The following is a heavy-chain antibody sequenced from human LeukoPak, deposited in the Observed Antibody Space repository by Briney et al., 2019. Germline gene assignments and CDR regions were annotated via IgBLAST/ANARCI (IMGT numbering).Heavy chain of an antibody. Sequence: ASVKVSCKASGYTFTSYDINWVRQATGQGLEWMGWMNPNSGNTGYAQKFQGRVTMTRNTSISTAYMELSSLRSEDTAVYYCARFQPNYYDSSGYSDYWGQGTLVTVSS. D-gene: IGHD3-22*01. V-gene: IGHV1-8*01. CDR1: GYTFTSYD. CDR3: ARFQPNYYDSSGYSDY. CDR2: MNPNSGNT. J-gene: IGHJ4*02.